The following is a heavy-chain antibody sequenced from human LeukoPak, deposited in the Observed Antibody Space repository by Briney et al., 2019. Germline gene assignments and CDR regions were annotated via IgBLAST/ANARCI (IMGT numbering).Heavy chain of an antibody. V-gene: IGHV4-30-2*03. CDR3: ARLYYDFWSGYYHFDY. J-gene: IGHJ4*02. D-gene: IGHD3-3*01. CDR1: GGSISSGGYY. CDR2: IYHSGST. Sequence: SETLSLTCTVSGGSISSGGYYWSWIRQPPGKGLEWIGYIYHSGSTYYNPSLKSRVTISVDTSKNQFSLKLSSVTAADTAVYYCARLYYDFWSGYYHFDYWGQGTLVTVSS.